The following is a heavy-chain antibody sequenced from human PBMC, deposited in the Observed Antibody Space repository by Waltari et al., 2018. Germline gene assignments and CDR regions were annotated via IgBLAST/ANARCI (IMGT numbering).Heavy chain of an antibody. CDR1: GFTFSSYA. CDR3: AREARRAVAVDY. V-gene: IGHV3-30*01. CDR2: ISYDGSNK. D-gene: IGHD6-19*01. Sequence: QVQLVESGGGVVQPGRSLSLSCAASGFTFSSYAMHWVRQAPGKGLEWVAVISYDGSNKYYADSVKGRFTISRDNSKNTLYLQMNSLRAEDTAVYYCAREARRAVAVDYWGQGTLVTVSS. J-gene: IGHJ4*02.